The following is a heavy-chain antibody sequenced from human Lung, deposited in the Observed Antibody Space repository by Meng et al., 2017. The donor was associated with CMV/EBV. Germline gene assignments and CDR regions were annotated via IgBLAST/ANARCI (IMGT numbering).Heavy chain of an antibody. CDR3: AREYGSSSAFDY. Sequence: SCAASGFTFSRYAFHWVRQAPGKGLEWVAVISFDGGTRYYADSVKGRFTISRDSSRNSLYLQLNSLRPEDTAVYYCAREYGSSSAFDYWGQGTPVTGAS. J-gene: IGHJ4*02. V-gene: IGHV3-30*14. D-gene: IGHD6-6*01. CDR1: GFTFSRYA. CDR2: ISFDGGTR.